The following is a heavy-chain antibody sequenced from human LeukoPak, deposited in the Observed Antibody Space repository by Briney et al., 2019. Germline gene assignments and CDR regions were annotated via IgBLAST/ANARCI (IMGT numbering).Heavy chain of an antibody. V-gene: IGHV3-21*01. CDR2: ISSSSSYI. CDR3: ARFPRGDSSGYTSSYYYYMDV. Sequence: GGSLRLSCAASGFTFSSYSMNWVRQAPGKGLEWVSSISSSSSYIYYADSVKGRFTISRDNAKNSLYLQMNSLRAEDTAVYYCARFPRGDSSGYTSSYYYYMDVWGKGTTVTVSS. D-gene: IGHD3-22*01. CDR1: GFTFSSYS. J-gene: IGHJ6*03.